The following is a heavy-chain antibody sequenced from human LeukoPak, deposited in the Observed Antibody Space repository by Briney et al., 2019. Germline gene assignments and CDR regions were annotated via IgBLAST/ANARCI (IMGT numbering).Heavy chain of an antibody. Sequence: ASVKVSCKASGYTFTGYYIQWVRQTPGQGLEWMGWINPNSGGTKFAQKFQGRVTMTRDTSINTAYMEVSRLTSDDTAVYYCARSYRLADGLDVWGQGTTVTVSS. CDR1: GYTFTGYY. J-gene: IGHJ6*02. V-gene: IGHV1-2*02. D-gene: IGHD1-14*01. CDR2: INPNSGGT. CDR3: ARSYRLADGLDV.